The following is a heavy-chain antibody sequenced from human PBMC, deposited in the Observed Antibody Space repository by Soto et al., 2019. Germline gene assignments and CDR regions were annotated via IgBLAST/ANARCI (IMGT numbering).Heavy chain of an antibody. J-gene: IGHJ3*02. CDR3: ARVSAAGTEDAFDI. V-gene: IGHV5-51*01. D-gene: IGHD6-13*01. CDR1: GYSFTSYW. CDR2: IYPGDSDT. Sequence: GESLKISCKGSGYSFTSYWIGWVRQMPGKGLEWMGIIYPGDSDTRYSPSFQGQVTMTRDTSISTAYMELSRLRSDDTAVYYCARVSAAGTEDAFDIWGQGTMVTVSS.